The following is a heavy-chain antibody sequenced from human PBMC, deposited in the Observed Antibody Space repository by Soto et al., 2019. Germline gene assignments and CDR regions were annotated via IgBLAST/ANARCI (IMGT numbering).Heavy chain of an antibody. CDR2: ISVSGGST. CDR3: ANGVVPSGGYYYYGMDV. V-gene: IGHV3-23*01. D-gene: IGHD2-21*01. J-gene: IGHJ6*02. CDR1: GFTFSSYA. Sequence: EVQLLESGGGLVQPGGSLRLSCAASGFTFSSYAMCWVRQTPGKGLEWVSSISVSGGSTYYADSVKGRFTISRDNSKNTLYLQMNSLRAEDTAVYYCANGVVPSGGYYYYGMDVRGQGTTVTVSS.